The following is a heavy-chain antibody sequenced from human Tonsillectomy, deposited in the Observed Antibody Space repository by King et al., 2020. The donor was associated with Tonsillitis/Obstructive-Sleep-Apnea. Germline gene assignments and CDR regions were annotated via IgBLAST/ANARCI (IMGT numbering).Heavy chain of an antibody. Sequence: QRVQAGSEVRRPVASVNISCKASGYTFTNYYVHWVRQAPGEGLEWVAIINTSDGGTSYTQGLRVRITVTRDTSTSTIYMEMSSLQSEDTAVYYCVREITGFYAFDIWGQGTMVTVSS. V-gene: IGHV1-46*04. CDR3: VREITGFYAFDI. CDR2: INTSDGGT. J-gene: IGHJ3*02. CDR1: GYTFTNYY. D-gene: IGHD3-16*01.